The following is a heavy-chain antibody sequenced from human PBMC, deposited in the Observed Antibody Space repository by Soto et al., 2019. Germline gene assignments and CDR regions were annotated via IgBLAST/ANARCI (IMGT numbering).Heavy chain of an antibody. J-gene: IGHJ5*02. V-gene: IGHV5-51*01. D-gene: IGHD3-22*01. CDR3: SRKDKSGYFNWFDP. CDR1: GYKFTSSW. Sequence: GEALKIYCRTSGYKFTSSWIAWVRQMPGKGLEWMGIIFPSDSATRYSPSFQGQVTISADRSTSTVFLQWASLKASDAAVYFCSRKDKSGYFNWFDPWGQGTLVTVSS. CDR2: IFPSDSAT.